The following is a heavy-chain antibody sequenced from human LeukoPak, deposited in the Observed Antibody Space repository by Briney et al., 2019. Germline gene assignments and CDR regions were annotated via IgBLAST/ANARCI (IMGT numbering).Heavy chain of an antibody. CDR2: IKQDGSEK. CDR1: GFRFSSYW. V-gene: IGHV3-7*01. D-gene: IGHD3-10*01. Sequence: TGGSLRLSCAASGFRFSSYWMSWVRQAPGKGLEWVANIKQDGSEKYYVDSVKGRFTISRDNAKNSLYLQMNSLRAEDTAVYYCARDQGSGINYYYYYMDVWGKGTTVTVSS. CDR3: ARDQGSGINYYYYYMDV. J-gene: IGHJ6*03.